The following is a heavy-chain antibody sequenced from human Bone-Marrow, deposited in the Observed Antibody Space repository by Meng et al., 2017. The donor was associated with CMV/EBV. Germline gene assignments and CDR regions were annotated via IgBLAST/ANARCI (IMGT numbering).Heavy chain of an antibody. V-gene: IGHV1-18*01. CDR1: GHSLSEVS. CDR2: ISAYNGNT. J-gene: IGHJ6*02. D-gene: IGHD3-3*01. Sequence: ASVKVSCKVSGHSLSEVSIDWVRQAPGKGLEWMGWISAYNGNTNYAQKLQGRVTMTTDTSTSTAYMELRSLRSDDTAVYYCASPFWSGYYYGMDVWGQGTTVTVSS. CDR3: ASPFWSGYYYGMDV.